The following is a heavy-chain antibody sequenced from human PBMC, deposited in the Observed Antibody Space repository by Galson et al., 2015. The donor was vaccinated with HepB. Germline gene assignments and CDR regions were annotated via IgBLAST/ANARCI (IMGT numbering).Heavy chain of an antibody. CDR3: AEEGWYY. D-gene: IGHD2-15*01. CDR2: MSGSGWST. CDR1: GFTFSTYA. J-gene: IGHJ4*02. V-gene: IGHV3-23*01. Sequence: SLRLSCAASGFTFSTYAMGWVRQAPGQGLEWVATMSGSGWSTYYADSVKGRFTVSRDNSKNTPYLQMNSLRAEDTAVYYCAEEGWYYWGQGTLVTVSA.